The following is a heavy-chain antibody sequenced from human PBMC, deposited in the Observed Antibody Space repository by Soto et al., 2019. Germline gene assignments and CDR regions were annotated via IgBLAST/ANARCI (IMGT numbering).Heavy chain of an antibody. CDR1: GFTFSSYS. V-gene: IGHV3-48*01. CDR3: VSGRNYYYYYYMDV. Sequence: GGSLRLSCAASGFTFSSYSMNWVRQAPGKGLEWVSYISSSSSTIYYADSVKGRFTISRDNAKNSLYLQMNSLRAEDTAVYYCVSGRNYYYYYYMDVWGKGTTVTVSS. D-gene: IGHD1-26*01. CDR2: ISSSSSTI. J-gene: IGHJ6*03.